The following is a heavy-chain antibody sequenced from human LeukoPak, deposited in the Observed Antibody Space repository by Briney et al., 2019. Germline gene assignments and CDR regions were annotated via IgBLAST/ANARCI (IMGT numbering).Heavy chain of an antibody. CDR2: ISSSSSYI. D-gene: IGHD6-6*01. CDR3: ARDSPHSSSSPDMDV. J-gene: IGHJ6*03. Sequence: GGSLRLSCAASGFTFSSYSMNWVRQAPGKGLEWVSSISSSSSYIYYADSVKGRFTISRDNAKNSLYLQMNSLRAEDTAVYYCARDSPHSSSSPDMDVWGKGTTVTVSS. V-gene: IGHV3-21*01. CDR1: GFTFSSYS.